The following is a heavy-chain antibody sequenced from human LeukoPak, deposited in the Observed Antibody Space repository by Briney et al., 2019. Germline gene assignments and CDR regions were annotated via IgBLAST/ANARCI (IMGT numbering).Heavy chain of an antibody. CDR1: GGSISSGSYY. V-gene: IGHV4-61*02. CDR2: IYTSGST. Sequence: PSETLPLTCTVSGGSISSGSYYWSWIRQPAGKGLEWIGRIYTSGSTNYNPSLKSRVTISVDTSKNQFSLKLSSVTAADTAVYYCARFRPYYYYYMDVWGKGTTVTISS. J-gene: IGHJ6*03. CDR3: ARFRPYYYYYMDV.